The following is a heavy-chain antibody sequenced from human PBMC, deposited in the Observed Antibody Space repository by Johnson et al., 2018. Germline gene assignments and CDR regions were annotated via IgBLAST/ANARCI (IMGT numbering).Heavy chain of an antibody. CDR2: ISNSGGTT. V-gene: IGHV3-48*01. Sequence: VQLVESGGGLVQPGGSLRLSCAASGFTLGRYSMDWVRQAPGKGLEWVSYISNSGGTTHYAESVKGRFTISRDNAKNSLYLQMNSLRAEDTAVYYCARVTTDFYDSSGYGFQHWGQGTLVTVSA. D-gene: IGHD3-22*01. CDR3: ARVTTDFYDSSGYGFQH. CDR1: GFTLGRYS. J-gene: IGHJ1*01.